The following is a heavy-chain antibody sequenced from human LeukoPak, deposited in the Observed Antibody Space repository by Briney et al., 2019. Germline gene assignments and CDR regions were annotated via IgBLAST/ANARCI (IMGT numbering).Heavy chain of an antibody. J-gene: IGHJ4*02. Sequence: ASVKVSCKASGYTFTSYGISWVRQAPGQGLEWMGWINTNTGNPTYAQGFTGRFVFSLDTSVSTAYLQISSLKAEDTAVYYCAREFTGVYGDYIDYWGQGTLVTASS. CDR1: GYTFTSYG. D-gene: IGHD4-17*01. V-gene: IGHV7-4-1*02. CDR3: AREFTGVYGDYIDY. CDR2: INTNTGNP.